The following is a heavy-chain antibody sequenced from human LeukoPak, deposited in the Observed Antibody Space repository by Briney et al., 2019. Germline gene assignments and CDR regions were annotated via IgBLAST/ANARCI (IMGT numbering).Heavy chain of an antibody. Sequence: ASVKVSCKASGYTFTSYDINWVRQATGQGLEWMGWMNPNSGNTGYAQRFQGRFTMTRDTSISTASMELTRLRSDDTAVYYCARGRVAGTDYWGQGTLVTVSS. D-gene: IGHD2-21*01. J-gene: IGHJ4*02. CDR1: GYTFTSYD. CDR3: ARGRVAGTDY. V-gene: IGHV1-8*01. CDR2: MNPNSGNT.